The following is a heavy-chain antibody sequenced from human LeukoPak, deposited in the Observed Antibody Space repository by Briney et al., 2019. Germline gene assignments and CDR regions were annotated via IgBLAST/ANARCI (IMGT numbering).Heavy chain of an antibody. CDR3: ARDPGSGYEEHFDY. CDR1: GFTFDEYG. Sequence: GGSLRLSCAASGFTFDEYGMSWVRHAPGKGLEWVAGITLNGGSRGYADSVKGRFTISRDNAKDSLYLQMNSLRAEDTAVYYCARDPGSGYEEHFDYWGQGTLVTVSS. CDR2: ITLNGGSR. D-gene: IGHD5-12*01. J-gene: IGHJ4*02. V-gene: IGHV3-20*04.